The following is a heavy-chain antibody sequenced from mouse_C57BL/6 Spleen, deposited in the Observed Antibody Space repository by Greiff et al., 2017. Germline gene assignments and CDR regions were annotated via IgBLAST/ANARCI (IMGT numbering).Heavy chain of an antibody. D-gene: IGHD3-1*01. V-gene: IGHV5-4*01. CDR2: ISAGGSYT. Sequence: EVHLVESGGGLVKPGGSLKLSCAASGFTFSSYAMSWVRQTPEQRLEWVATISAGGSYTYYPDNFKGRFTISRDKATNTPYLQMSNLTSEDTAMYYCSCDRGIAGSLDYWGQGTSVTVSS. CDR3: SCDRGIAGSLDY. CDR1: GFTFSSYA. J-gene: IGHJ4*01.